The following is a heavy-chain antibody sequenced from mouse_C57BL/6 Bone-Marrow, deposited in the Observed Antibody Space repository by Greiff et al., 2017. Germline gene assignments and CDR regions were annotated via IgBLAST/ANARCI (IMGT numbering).Heavy chain of an antibody. Sequence: VQLKESGAELVKPGASVKLSCTASGFNIKDYYMHWVKQRTEQGLEWIGRIDPEDGETKYAPKFQGKATITADTSSNTAYLQLSSLTSEDTAVYYCARKDYGSSYSYYFDYWGQGTTLTVSS. J-gene: IGHJ2*01. CDR1: GFNIKDYY. D-gene: IGHD1-1*01. CDR2: IDPEDGET. CDR3: ARKDYGSSYSYYFDY. V-gene: IGHV14-2*01.